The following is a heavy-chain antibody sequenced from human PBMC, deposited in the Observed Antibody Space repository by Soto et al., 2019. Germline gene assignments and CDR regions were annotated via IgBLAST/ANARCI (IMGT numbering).Heavy chain of an antibody. J-gene: IGHJ4*02. CDR2: ISYDGSNK. V-gene: IGHV3-30*18. CDR1: GFTFSSYD. Sequence: GGSLRLSCAASGFTFSSYDMRWVRQAPGKGLEWVAVISYDGSNKYYADSVKGRFTISRDNAKNTLYLQMNSLRAEDTAVYYYAKDPAGGIVAKGFDYWGQGTLVTVSS. D-gene: IGHD5-12*01. CDR3: AKDPAGGIVAKGFDY.